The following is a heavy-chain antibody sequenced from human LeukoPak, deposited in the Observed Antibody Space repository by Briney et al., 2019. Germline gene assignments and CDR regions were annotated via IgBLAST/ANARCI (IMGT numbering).Heavy chain of an antibody. CDR2: IYPGDSDT. CDR1: GYSFTSSW. J-gene: IGHJ4*02. D-gene: IGHD3-22*01. CDR3: ARYGYYYDSSGYYTLFDY. V-gene: IGHV5-51*01. Sequence: GESLKISCKGSGYSFTSSWIGWVRQMPGKGLEWMGIIYPGDSDTRYSPSFQGQVTISADKSISTAYLQWSSLKASDTAMYYCARYGYYYDSSGYYTLFDYWGQGTLVTVSS.